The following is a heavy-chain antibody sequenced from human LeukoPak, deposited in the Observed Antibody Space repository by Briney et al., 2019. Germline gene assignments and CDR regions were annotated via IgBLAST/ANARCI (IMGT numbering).Heavy chain of an antibody. V-gene: IGHV4-34*01. CDR3: ARAKPTYCSSTSCPYDKGDY. D-gene: IGHD2-2*01. J-gene: IGHJ4*02. CDR1: GGSFSDYY. CDR2: INHSGST. Sequence: SETLSLTCAVYGGSFSDYYWSWIRQPPGKGLEWIGEINHSGSTNYNPSLKSRVTISVDTSKNQFSLKLSSVTAADTAVYYCARAKPTYCSSTSCPYDKGDYWGQGTLVTVSS.